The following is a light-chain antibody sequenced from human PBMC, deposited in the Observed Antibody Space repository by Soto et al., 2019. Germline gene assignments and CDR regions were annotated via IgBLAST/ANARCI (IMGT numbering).Light chain of an antibody. CDR3: HQYNKWPFYS. Sequence: EIVMTQSPATLSVSPGERVTLSCRATQTVKTSLGWYDRKPVQPARLRLYDGFTRATGVPGRFSGSGSGTEYTLTTSRLQSEDLAVSYCHQYNKWPFYSFGQGT. J-gene: IGKJ2*03. CDR2: DGF. V-gene: IGKV3-15*01. CDR1: QTVKTS.